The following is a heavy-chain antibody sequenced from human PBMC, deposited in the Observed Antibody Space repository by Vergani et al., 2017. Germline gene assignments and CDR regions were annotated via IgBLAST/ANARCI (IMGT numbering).Heavy chain of an antibody. Sequence: QVQLQESGPGLVKPSQTLSLTCTVSGGSISSNYWSWIRQPQGKGLEWIGYIYYSGSTNYNPSLKSRVTISVDTSKNQFSLQLSSVTAADTAVYYCSRGVTLLWFRYWGQGILVTVSS. CDR1: GGSISSNY. CDR2: IYYSGST. V-gene: IGHV4-59*01. D-gene: IGHD5-18*01. CDR3: SRGVTLLWFRY. J-gene: IGHJ4*02.